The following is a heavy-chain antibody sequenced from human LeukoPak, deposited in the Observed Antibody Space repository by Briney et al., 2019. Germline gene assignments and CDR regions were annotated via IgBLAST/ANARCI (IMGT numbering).Heavy chain of an antibody. CDR1: GYTFTSYD. J-gene: IGHJ4*02. CDR3: ARDPSDYGDSEDY. D-gene: IGHD4-17*01. V-gene: IGHV1-8*01. Sequence: ASVKVSCKASGYTFTSYDINWVRQATGQGLEWMGWMNPNSGNTGYAQKFQGRVTMTRNTSISTAYMELSSLRSEDTAVYYCARDPSDYGDSEDYWGQGTLVTVSS. CDR2: MNPNSGNT.